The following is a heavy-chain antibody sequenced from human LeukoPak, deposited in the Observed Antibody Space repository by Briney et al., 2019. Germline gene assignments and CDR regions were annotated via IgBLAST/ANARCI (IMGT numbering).Heavy chain of an antibody. D-gene: IGHD5-18*01. CDR3: AKVGGYSYGPFDY. CDR1: GFTFSSYA. V-gene: IGHV3-23*01. J-gene: IGHJ4*02. CDR2: ISGSGGST. Sequence: PGGSLRLSCSASGFTFSSYAMSWVRQAPGKGLEWVSAISGSGGSTYYADSVKGRFTISRDNSKNTLYLQMNSLRAEDTAVYYCAKVGGYSYGPFDYWGQGTLVTVSS.